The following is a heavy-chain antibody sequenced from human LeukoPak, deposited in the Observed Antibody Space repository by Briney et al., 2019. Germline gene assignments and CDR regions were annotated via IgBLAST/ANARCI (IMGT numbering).Heavy chain of an antibody. CDR1: GYTFTSYY. J-gene: IGHJ6*02. V-gene: IGHV1-46*01. Sequence: GASVKVSCKASGYTFTSYYMHWVRQAPGQGLEWMGIINPSGGSTGYAQKFQGRVTMTRDTSTSTVYMELSSLRSEDTAVYYCAREIATMVRGGTYGMDVWGQGTTVTVSS. CDR3: AREIATMVRGGTYGMDV. CDR2: INPSGGST. D-gene: IGHD3-10*01.